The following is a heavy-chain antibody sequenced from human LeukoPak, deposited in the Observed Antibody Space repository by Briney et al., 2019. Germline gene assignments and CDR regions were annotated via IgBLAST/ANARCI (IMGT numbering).Heavy chain of an antibody. J-gene: IGHJ3*02. CDR1: GFTFSSYS. Sequence: GGSLRLSCAASGFTFSSYSMNWARQAPGKGLEWVSYISSSSSTIYYADSVKGRFTISRDNAKNSLYLQMNSLRAEDTAVYYCARLPVGKDSSGWYSGAFDIWGQGTMVTVSS. V-gene: IGHV3-48*04. D-gene: IGHD6-19*01. CDR3: ARLPVGKDSSGWYSGAFDI. CDR2: ISSSSSTI.